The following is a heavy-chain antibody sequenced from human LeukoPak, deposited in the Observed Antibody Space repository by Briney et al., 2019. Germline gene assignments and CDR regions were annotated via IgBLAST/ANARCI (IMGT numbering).Heavy chain of an antibody. D-gene: IGHD7-27*01. CDR2: INSDGSSI. J-gene: IGHJ4*02. Sequence: GGSLRLSCVASGFTFSRYWMHWVRQAPGKGLVWVSRINSDGSSITYADSVKGRFTISRDNAKNTLYLQMTSLRVEDTAVYYCARGSGVADYWGQGALVTVSS. CDR1: GFTFSRYW. CDR3: ARGSGVADY. V-gene: IGHV3-74*03.